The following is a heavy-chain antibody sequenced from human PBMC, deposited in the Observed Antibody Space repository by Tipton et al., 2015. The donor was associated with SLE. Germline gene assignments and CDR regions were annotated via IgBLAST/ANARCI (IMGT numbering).Heavy chain of an antibody. CDR3: ARDWCSSTSCYGYYYMDV. CDR2: INHSGGT. D-gene: IGHD2-2*01. Sequence: SCAVYGGSFSGYYWSWIRQPPGKGLEWIGEINHSGGTNYNPSLKSRVTISVDTSKNQFSLKLSSVTAADTAVYYCARDWCSSTSCYGYYYMDVWGKGTTVTVSS. CDR1: GGSFSGYY. J-gene: IGHJ6*03. V-gene: IGHV4-34*01.